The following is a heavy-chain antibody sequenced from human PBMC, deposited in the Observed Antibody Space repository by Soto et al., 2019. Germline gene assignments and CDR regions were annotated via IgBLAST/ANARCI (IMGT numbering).Heavy chain of an antibody. CDR2: ISGSGGST. CDR3: AKDRQPDGIWTIDY. V-gene: IGHV3-23*01. D-gene: IGHD3-9*01. Sequence: GSLRLSCAASGFTFSSYAMSWVRQAPGKGLEWVSAISGSGGSTYYADSVKGRFTISRDNSNNVLFLQMDSLRVEDTAAYYCAKDRQPDGIWTIDYWGQGSLVTVSS. J-gene: IGHJ4*02. CDR1: GFTFSSYA.